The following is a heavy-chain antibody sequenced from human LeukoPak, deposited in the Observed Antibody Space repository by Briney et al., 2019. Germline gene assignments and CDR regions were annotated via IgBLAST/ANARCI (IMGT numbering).Heavy chain of an antibody. J-gene: IGHJ4*02. D-gene: IGHD4-17*01. Sequence: GASLRLSCAASGFTFSSYAMSWVRQAPGKGLEWVSAISGSGGSTYYADSVKGRFTISRDNSKNTLYLQMNSLRAEDTAVYYCAKDLRVYGDYPLDYWGQGTLVTVSS. CDR1: GFTFSSYA. CDR2: ISGSGGST. V-gene: IGHV3-23*01. CDR3: AKDLRVYGDYPLDY.